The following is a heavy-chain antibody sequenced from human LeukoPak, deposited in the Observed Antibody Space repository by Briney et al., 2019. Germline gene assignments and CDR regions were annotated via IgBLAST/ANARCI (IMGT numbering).Heavy chain of an antibody. V-gene: IGHV3-11*01. CDR2: ISSSGNSI. CDR1: DFVFSDYY. CDR3: AREMEGDYGSGTFFDL. J-gene: IGHJ4*02. Sequence: GGSLRLSCAASDFVFSDYYMSWVRQAPGKGLEWVSYISSSGNSIYYADSEKGRFTISRDNAKNSLYLQMNSLRAEDTAVYYCAREMEGDYGSGTFFDLWGQGNMVTVSS. D-gene: IGHD3-10*01.